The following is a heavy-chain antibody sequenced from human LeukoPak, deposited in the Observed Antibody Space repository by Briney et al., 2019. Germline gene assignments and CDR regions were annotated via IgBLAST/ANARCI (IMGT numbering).Heavy chain of an antibody. J-gene: IGHJ4*02. CDR3: ARECLTCGGDSYDY. CDR2: ISSSGSTI. Sequence: SGGSLRLSCAASGFTFSSYEMNWVRQAPRKGLEWVSYISSSGSTIYYADSVKGRFTISRDNAKSSLYLQMNSLRAEDTAVYYCARECLTCGGDSYDYWGQGALVTVSS. D-gene: IGHD2-21*01. V-gene: IGHV3-48*03. CDR1: GFTFSSYE.